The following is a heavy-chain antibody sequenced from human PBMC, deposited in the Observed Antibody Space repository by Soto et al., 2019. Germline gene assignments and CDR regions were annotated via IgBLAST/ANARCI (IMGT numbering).Heavy chain of an antibody. V-gene: IGHV1-69*12. J-gene: IGHJ4*02. CDR1: GGTFSSYA. CDR2: IIPIFGTA. D-gene: IGHD1-26*01. CDR3: AADLLGASGPHYFGY. Sequence: QVQLVQSGAEVKKPGSSVKVSCKTSGGTFSSYAISWVRQAPGQGLEWMGGIIPIFGTANYAQKFQGRVTITADASASTAYMDLSSLGSEDKALYYWAADLLGASGPHYFGYWGQGALVTVSS.